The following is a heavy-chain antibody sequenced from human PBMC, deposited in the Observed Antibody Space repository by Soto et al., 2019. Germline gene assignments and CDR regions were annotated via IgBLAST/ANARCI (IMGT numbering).Heavy chain of an antibody. Sequence: ASVKVFCKASGYTFTSYYMHWVRQAPGQGLEWMGIINPSGGSTSYAQKFQGRVTMTRDTSTSTVYMELSSLRSEDTAVYYCAKKDRIAGHRESGMDVWGQGTTVTVSS. D-gene: IGHD6-13*01. V-gene: IGHV1-46*01. CDR1: GYTFTSYY. CDR3: AKKDRIAGHRESGMDV. CDR2: INPSGGST. J-gene: IGHJ6*02.